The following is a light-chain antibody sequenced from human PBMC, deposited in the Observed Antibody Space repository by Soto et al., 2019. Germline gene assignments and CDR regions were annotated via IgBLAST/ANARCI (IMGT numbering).Light chain of an antibody. CDR3: SSYSSSNTYV. Sequence: QSALTQPASVSGSPGQSITISCTGTSSDVGGYNYVSWYQQHPGKAPQFMIYHVSNRPSGVSNRFSGSESGNTASLTISGLQAEDEADYFCSSYSSSNTYVFGTGTKVTVL. CDR1: SSDVGGYNY. CDR2: HVS. J-gene: IGLJ1*01. V-gene: IGLV2-14*01.